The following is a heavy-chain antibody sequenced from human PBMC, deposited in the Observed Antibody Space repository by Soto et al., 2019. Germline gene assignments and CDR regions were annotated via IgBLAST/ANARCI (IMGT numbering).Heavy chain of an antibody. Sequence: GESLKISCKGSGYRFTSYWSGWVRQMPGKGLEWMGIIYPGDSDTRYSPSFQGQVTISADKSISTAYLQWSSLKASDTAMYYCARLPGYDFWSGYYQPQAFDIWGQGTMVTVSS. D-gene: IGHD3-3*01. J-gene: IGHJ3*02. CDR2: IYPGDSDT. CDR1: GYRFTSYW. V-gene: IGHV5-51*01. CDR3: ARLPGYDFWSGYYQPQAFDI.